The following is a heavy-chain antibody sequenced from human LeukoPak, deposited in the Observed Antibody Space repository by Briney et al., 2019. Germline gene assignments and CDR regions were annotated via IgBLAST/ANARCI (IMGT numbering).Heavy chain of an antibody. J-gene: IGHJ3*02. Sequence: ASVKASCKASGGTFSSYAISWVRQAPGQGLEWMGRIIPIFGTANYAQKFQGRVTITTDESTSTAYMELSSLRSEDTAVYYCARAVAARPSDAFDIWGQGTMVTVSS. CDR2: IIPIFGTA. CDR3: ARAVAARPSDAFDI. V-gene: IGHV1-69*05. CDR1: GGTFSSYA. D-gene: IGHD6-6*01.